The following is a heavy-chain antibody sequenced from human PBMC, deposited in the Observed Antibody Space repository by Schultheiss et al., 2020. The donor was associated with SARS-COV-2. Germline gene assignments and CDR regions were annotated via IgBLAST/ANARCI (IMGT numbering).Heavy chain of an antibody. CDR3: ARDTGGQWSRKDAFDI. CDR2: ISGSGGST. CDR1: GFTFRNFA. V-gene: IGHV3-23*01. Sequence: GESLKISCAASGFTFRNFAMSWVRQAPGKGLEWVSAISGSGGSTYYADSVKGRFTISRDNAKNSLYLQMNSLRAEDTAVYYCARDTGGQWSRKDAFDIWGQGTMVTVSS. J-gene: IGHJ3*02. D-gene: IGHD6-19*01.